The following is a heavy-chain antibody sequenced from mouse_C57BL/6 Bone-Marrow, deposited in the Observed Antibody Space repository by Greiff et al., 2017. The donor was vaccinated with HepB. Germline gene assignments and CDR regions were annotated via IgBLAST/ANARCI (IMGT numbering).Heavy chain of an antibody. CDR3: ARHDYGPYYAMDY. V-gene: IGHV5-15*01. Sequence: LVESGGGLVQPGGSLKLSCAASGFTFSDYGMAWVRQAPRKGPEWVAFISNLAYSIYYADTVTGRFTIARENAKNTLYLEMSRLRSEDTAMYYCARHDYGPYYAMDYWGQGTSVTVSS. D-gene: IGHD1-1*02. CDR1: GFTFSDYG. CDR2: ISNLAYSI. J-gene: IGHJ4*01.